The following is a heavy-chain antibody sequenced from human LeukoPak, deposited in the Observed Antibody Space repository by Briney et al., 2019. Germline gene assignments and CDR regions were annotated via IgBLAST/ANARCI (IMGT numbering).Heavy chain of an antibody. D-gene: IGHD2-2*01. V-gene: IGHV3-23*01. J-gene: IGHJ5*02. CDR3: AKDHCSSSSCSNLFDP. Sequence: PGGSLRLSCTASGFIFSNYAMNWVRQAPGKGLEWVSAILSGGESTSYADSVRGRFTISRDNSKNTLFLEMDSLRPEDTAVYHCAKDHCSSSSCSNLFDPWGQGTLVTVSS. CDR2: ILSGGEST. CDR1: GFIFSNYA.